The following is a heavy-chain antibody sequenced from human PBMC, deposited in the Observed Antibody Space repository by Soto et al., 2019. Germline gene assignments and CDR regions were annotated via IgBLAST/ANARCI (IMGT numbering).Heavy chain of an antibody. CDR1: GFTFSSYA. V-gene: IGHV3-23*01. J-gene: IGHJ5*02. D-gene: IGHD2-2*01. Sequence: GESLKISCAASGFTFSSYAMSWVRQAPGKGLEWVSAISGSGGSTYYADSVKGRFTISRDNSKNTLYLQMNSLRAEDTAVYYCAKFVPMSDWFDPWGQGTLVTVSS. CDR2: ISGSGGST. CDR3: AKFVPMSDWFDP.